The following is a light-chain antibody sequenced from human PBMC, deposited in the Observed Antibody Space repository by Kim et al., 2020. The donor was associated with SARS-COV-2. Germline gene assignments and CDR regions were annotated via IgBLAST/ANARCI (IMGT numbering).Light chain of an antibody. CDR1: QSVSSNY. CDR3: QQYGSSPLT. J-gene: IGKJ4*01. Sequence: SPGERATLSCRASQSVSSNYLAWYQQKPGQAPKLLIYGASSRATGIPDRFSGSGSGTDFTLTIGRLEPEDFAVYYCQQYGSSPLTFGGGTKVDIK. V-gene: IGKV3-20*01. CDR2: GAS.